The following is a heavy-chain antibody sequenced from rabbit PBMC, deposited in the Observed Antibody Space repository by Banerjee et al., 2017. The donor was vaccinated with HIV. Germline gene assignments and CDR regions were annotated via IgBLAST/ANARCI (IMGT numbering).Heavy chain of an antibody. CDR1: GFSFSRNYW. Sequence: QSLEESGGDLVKPGASLTLTCTASGFSFSRNYWICWVRQAPGKGLEWIACIYGDSDGSTYYANWAKGRFTISKASWTTVTLQMTSLTAADTASYFCARDLAGVIGWNFNLWGQGTLVTVS. J-gene: IGHJ4*01. CDR2: IYGDSDGST. V-gene: IGHV1S40*01. D-gene: IGHD4-1*01. CDR3: ARDLAGVIGWNFNL.